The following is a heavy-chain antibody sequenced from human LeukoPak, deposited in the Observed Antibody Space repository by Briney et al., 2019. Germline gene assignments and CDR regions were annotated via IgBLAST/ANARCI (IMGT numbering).Heavy chain of an antibody. CDR3: ARSLPYGTTWYGRSDF. J-gene: IGHJ4*02. D-gene: IGHD6-13*01. V-gene: IGHV3-7*03. Sequence: PGGSLRLSCAASGFPFNAYWMTWVRQAPGKGLEWVAXIRQDGDTKYYVDSVKGRFTISRDNAMNSLYLQMNSLRAEDTAIYYCARSLPYGTTWYGRSDFWGQGTLVTVSS. CDR1: GFPFNAYW. CDR2: IRQDGDTK.